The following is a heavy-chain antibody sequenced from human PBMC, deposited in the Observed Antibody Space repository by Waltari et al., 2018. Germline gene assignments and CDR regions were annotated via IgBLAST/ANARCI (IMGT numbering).Heavy chain of an antibody. D-gene: IGHD6-6*01. Sequence: QVQLQEPGPGLVTPSETLYLTCPVSGDPSNSATVTGFRQPPGKGLEWIGYIYYSGSTNYNPSLKSRVTISVDTSKNQFSLKLSSVTAADTAVYYCARGYSSSSTVDYWGQGTLVTVSS. V-gene: IGHV4-59*11. CDR1: GDPSNSAT. CDR3: ARGYSSSSTVDY. CDR2: IYYSGST. J-gene: IGHJ4*02.